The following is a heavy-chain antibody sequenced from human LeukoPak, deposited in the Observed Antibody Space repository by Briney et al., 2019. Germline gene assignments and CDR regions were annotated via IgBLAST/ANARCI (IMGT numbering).Heavy chain of an antibody. CDR3: ARDDGSATLGFDS. V-gene: IGHV1-69*05. D-gene: IGHD1-26*01. Sequence: SVKVSCKASGTTFSRSAISWVRQAPGQGLEWMGGVIPVLGTTNYAQKFQDRVSITTDESTSTAYMEVSSLRSVDTAVYCCARDDGSATLGFDSWGQGTLVTVSS. CDR2: VIPVLGTT. J-gene: IGHJ4*02. CDR1: GTTFSRSA.